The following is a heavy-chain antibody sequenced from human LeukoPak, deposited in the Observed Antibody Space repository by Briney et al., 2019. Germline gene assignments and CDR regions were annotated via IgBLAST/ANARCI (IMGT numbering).Heavy chain of an antibody. J-gene: IGHJ5*02. Sequence: PSETLSLTCTVSGGSISSSSYYWGWIRQPPGKGLEWIGSIYYSWRTYYNPSLKSRVTISVDTSKNRFSLKLSSVTAADTAVYYCARHPCQYPFDHWGQGTVVSVSS. V-gene: IGHV4-39*01. CDR1: GGSISSSSYY. CDR2: IYYSWRT. D-gene: IGHD4-11*01. CDR3: ARHPCQYPFDH.